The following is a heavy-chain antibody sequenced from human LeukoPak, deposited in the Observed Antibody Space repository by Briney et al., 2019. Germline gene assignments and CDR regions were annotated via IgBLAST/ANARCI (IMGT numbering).Heavy chain of an antibody. J-gene: IGHJ3*02. Sequence: PGGSLRLSCTASGFTFGDYAMSWFRQAPGKGLEWVGFIRSKAYGGTTEYAASVKGRFTISRDDSKSIAYLQMNSLKTEDTAVYYCTRALIPYSGSYGHDAFDIWGQGTMVTVSS. V-gene: IGHV3-49*03. CDR2: IRSKAYGGTT. CDR3: TRALIPYSGSYGHDAFDI. CDR1: GFTFGDYA. D-gene: IGHD1-26*01.